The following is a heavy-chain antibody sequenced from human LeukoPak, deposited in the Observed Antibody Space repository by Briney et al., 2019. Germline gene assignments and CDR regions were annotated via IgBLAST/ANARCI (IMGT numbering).Heavy chain of an antibody. V-gene: IGHV4-28*01. CDR1: GYSISSNNW. CDR2: IYYTGST. J-gene: IGHJ4*02. CDR3: ATKPNSEYYFDH. D-gene: IGHD3-10*01. Sequence: SDTLSLTCAVSGYSISSNNWWGWIRQPPGKGLEWIGYIYYTGSTYYNPSLQSRVTMSVDTSKNQFSLRLTSVTAVDTAVYYCATKPNSEYYFDHWGRGTLVTVSS.